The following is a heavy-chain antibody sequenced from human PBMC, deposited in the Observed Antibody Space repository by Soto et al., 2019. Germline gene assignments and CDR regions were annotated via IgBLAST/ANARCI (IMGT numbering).Heavy chain of an antibody. CDR2: IYYSGST. J-gene: IGHJ4*02. Sequence: PSETLSLTCTVSGGSISSYYWSWIRQPPGKGLEWIGYIYYSGSTNYNPSLKSRVTISVDTSKNQFSLKLSSVTAADTAVYYCARAKPYYYGSGSYYSWGQGTLVTVSS. CDR3: ARAKPYYYGSGSYYS. CDR1: GGSISSYY. D-gene: IGHD3-10*01. V-gene: IGHV4-59*12.